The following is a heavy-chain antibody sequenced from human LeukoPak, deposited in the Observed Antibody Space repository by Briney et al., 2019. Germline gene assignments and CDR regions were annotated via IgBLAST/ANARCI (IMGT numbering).Heavy chain of an antibody. CDR1: GFTFSSYS. D-gene: IGHD4-23*01. Sequence: GGSLRLSCAASGFTFSSYSMNWVRRAPGKGLEWVSSISSSSSYIYYADSVKGRFTISRDNAKNSLYLQMNSLRAEDTAVYYCARTFGYGGNSGFPKYGMDVWGQGTTVTVSS. J-gene: IGHJ6*02. CDR2: ISSSSSYI. CDR3: ARTFGYGGNSGFPKYGMDV. V-gene: IGHV3-21*01.